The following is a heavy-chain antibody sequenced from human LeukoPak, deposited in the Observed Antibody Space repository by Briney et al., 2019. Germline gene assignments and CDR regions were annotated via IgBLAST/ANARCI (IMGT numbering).Heavy chain of an antibody. CDR3: ARLLSHPRRYSSSWYPSGGFDP. CDR1: GGSFSGYY. D-gene: IGHD6-13*01. V-gene: IGHV4-34*01. CDR2: INHSGST. J-gene: IGHJ5*02. Sequence: KPSETLSLTCAVYGGSFSGYYWSWIRQPPGKGLEWIGEINHSGSTNYNLSLKSRDTISVDTSKNQFSLKLSSVTAADTAVYYCARLLSHPRRYSSSWYPSGGFDPWGQGTLVTVSS.